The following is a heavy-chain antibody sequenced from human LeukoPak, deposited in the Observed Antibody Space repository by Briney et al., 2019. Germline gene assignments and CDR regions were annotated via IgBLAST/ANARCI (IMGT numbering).Heavy chain of an antibody. CDR2: INHSGST. Sequence: SETLSLTCAVYGGSFSGYYWSWIRQPPGKGLEWIGEINHSGSTNYNPSLKSRVTISVDTSKNQFSLQLNSVTPEDTAVYYCARGGLISLANTPLGAFDVWGQGTTVSVSS. D-gene: IGHD3/OR15-3a*01. CDR3: ARGGLISLANTPLGAFDV. V-gene: IGHV4-34*01. CDR1: GGSFSGYY. J-gene: IGHJ3*01.